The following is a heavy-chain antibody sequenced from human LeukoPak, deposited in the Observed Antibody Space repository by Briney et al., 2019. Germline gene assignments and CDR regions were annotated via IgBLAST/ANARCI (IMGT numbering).Heavy chain of an antibody. V-gene: IGHV4-34*01. Sequence: SETLSLTCAVYGGSFSGYYWSWIRQPPGKGLEWIGEINHSGSTNYNPSLKSRVTISADTSKNQFSLKLSSVTAADTAVYYCARAPTVTTKIVGYYGMDAWGQGTTVTVSS. J-gene: IGHJ6*02. CDR1: GGSFSGYY. D-gene: IGHD4-17*01. CDR3: ARAPTVTTKIVGYYGMDA. CDR2: INHSGST.